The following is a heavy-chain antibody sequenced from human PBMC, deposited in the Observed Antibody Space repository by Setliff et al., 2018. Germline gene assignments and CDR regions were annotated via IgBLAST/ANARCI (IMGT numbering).Heavy chain of an antibody. CDR2: IYHSGST. D-gene: IGHD2-15*01. CDR3: ARRHCSGGSCYSLNYFDY. V-gene: IGHV4-38-2*01. CDR1: GYFISSGYY. J-gene: IGHJ4*02. Sequence: SETLSLTCAVSGYFISSGYYWGWIRQPPGKGLEWIGSIYHSGSTYYNPSLKSRVTISVDTSEKQFSLKLSSVTAADTAVYYCARRHCSGGSCYSLNYFDYWGQGTLVTVSS.